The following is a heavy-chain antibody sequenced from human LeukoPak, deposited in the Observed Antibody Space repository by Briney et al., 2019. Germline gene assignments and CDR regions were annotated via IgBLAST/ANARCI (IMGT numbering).Heavy chain of an antibody. Sequence: SETLSLTCTVSGYSISSGYYWGWIRQPPGKGLEWIGSIYHSGSTHYNPSIKSRVTISVDTSKNQFSLKLTSVTAADTAVYYCARGGYSGYDSRRVLGEFDPWGQGTLVTVSS. CDR3: ARGGYSGYDSRRVLGEFDP. CDR2: IYHSGST. V-gene: IGHV4-38-2*02. D-gene: IGHD5-12*01. J-gene: IGHJ5*02. CDR1: GYSISSGYY.